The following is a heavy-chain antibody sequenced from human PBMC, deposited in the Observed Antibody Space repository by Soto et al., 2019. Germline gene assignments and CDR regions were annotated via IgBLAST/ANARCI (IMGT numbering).Heavy chain of an antibody. D-gene: IGHD6-19*01. Sequence: GGSLRLSCAASGFTFSRYGMHWVRQAPGRGLEWVAVIWYDGSTIYYADSVKGRFTISRDNSKDTLDLQMNSLRAEDTAVYYCARDREQWLVGYYFDYWGQGTLVTVSS. J-gene: IGHJ4*02. V-gene: IGHV3-33*01. CDR1: GFTFSRYG. CDR3: ARDREQWLVGYYFDY. CDR2: IWYDGSTI.